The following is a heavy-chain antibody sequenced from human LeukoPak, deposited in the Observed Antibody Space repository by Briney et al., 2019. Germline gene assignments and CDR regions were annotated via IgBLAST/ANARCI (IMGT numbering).Heavy chain of an antibody. V-gene: IGHV1-8*03. CDR1: GYTFSNYD. Sequence: ASVKVSCKASGYTFSNYDINWVRQATGQGLEWMGWMNPNSGNTGYAQKFQGRVTITRNTSISIAYMELNSLRSEDTAVYYCARAASGYYYYYYMDVWGKGTTVTVSS. CDR3: ARAASGYYYYYYMDV. J-gene: IGHJ6*03. D-gene: IGHD3-3*01. CDR2: MNPNSGNT.